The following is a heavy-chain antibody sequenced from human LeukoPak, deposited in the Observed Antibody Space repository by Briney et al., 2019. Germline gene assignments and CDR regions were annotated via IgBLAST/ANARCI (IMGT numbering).Heavy chain of an antibody. D-gene: IGHD5-18*01. CDR3: ARHSGYTYAQGVFDM. CDR2: IDTNTGNP. CDR1: VYTFSGHA. J-gene: IGHJ3*02. Sequence: ASVKVSCKPSVYTFSGHAINWVRQAPGQGLEWMGWIDTNTGNPTYAQDFTGRFVFSLDTSVSTAYLQISSLKAEDTALYYCARHSGYTYAQGVFDMWGQGTMVIVS. V-gene: IGHV7-4-1*02.